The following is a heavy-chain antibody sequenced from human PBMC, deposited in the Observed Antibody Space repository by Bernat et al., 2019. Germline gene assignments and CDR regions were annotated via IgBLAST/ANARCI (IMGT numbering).Heavy chain of an antibody. J-gene: IGHJ3*01. CDR2: IYYSGNT. Sequence: QVQLQESGPGLVKPSQTLSLICTVSGGSISTGDYYWSWIRQHPGKGLEWIGYIYYSGNTYYNPSLKSRVTISVDTSKNQFSLKLSSVTAADTAVYFCARFEVAYVDFDFSGQGTMVTVSS. V-gene: IGHV4-31*03. CDR1: GGSISTGDYY. CDR3: ARFEVAYVDFDF. D-gene: IGHD4-17*01.